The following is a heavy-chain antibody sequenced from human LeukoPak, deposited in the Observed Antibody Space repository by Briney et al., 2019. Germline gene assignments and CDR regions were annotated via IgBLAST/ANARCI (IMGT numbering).Heavy chain of an antibody. CDR2: IIPIFGTA. CDR3: ARGRGSTARRAGWFDP. V-gene: IGHV1-69*13. CDR1: GGTFSSYA. J-gene: IGHJ5*02. Sequence: EASVKVSCKASGGTFSSYAISWVRQAPGQGLEWMGGIIPIFGTANYAQKFQGRVTITADESTSTAYMELSSLRSEDTAVYYCARGRGSTARRAGWFDPWGQGTLVTVSS. D-gene: IGHD6-6*01.